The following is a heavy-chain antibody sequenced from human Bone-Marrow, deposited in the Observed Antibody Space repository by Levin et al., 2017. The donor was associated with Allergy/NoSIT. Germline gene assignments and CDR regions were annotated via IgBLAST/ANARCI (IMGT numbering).Heavy chain of an antibody. CDR2: IYFSGST. CDR3: ARDEMVHEIQYYYGIDV. CDR1: GGSISTSSYY. V-gene: IGHV4-39*07. D-gene: IGHD2-8*01. J-gene: IGHJ6*02. Sequence: PSETLSLTCTVSGGSISTSSYYWGWIRQPPGKGLEWIGNIYFSGSTYYTPSLRSRVTISVDTSKNQFSLRLTSVTAAGTAVYYCARDEMVHEIQYYYGIDVWGQGTTVTVSS.